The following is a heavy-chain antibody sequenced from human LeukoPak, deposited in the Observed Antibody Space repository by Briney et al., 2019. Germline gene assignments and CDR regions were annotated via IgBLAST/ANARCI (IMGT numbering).Heavy chain of an antibody. CDR2: IYCSGST. V-gene: IGHV4-59*11. Sequence: PSETLSLTCTVSGGSISSHYWSWIRQPPGKGLEWVGYIYCSGSTNYNPSLKSRVTMSVDTSKNQFSLRLSSVTAADTAVYYCARGRIAARLFDYWGQGTLVTVSS. D-gene: IGHD6-6*01. J-gene: IGHJ4*02. CDR1: GGSISSHY. CDR3: ARGRIAARLFDY.